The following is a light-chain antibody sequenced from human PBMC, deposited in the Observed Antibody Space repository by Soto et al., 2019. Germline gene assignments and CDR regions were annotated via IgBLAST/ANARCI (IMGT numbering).Light chain of an antibody. CDR2: SNH. J-gene: IGLJ1*01. CDR3: GAWDDGLSGYV. V-gene: IGLV1-47*02. Sequence: QSVLTQPPSASGTPGQRVTISCSGSNSNIGSNSVSWYQQLPGTAPKLLIYSNHQRPSEVPDRFSGSKSDTSASLAISGLRSEDEADYYCGAWDDGLSGYVFGTGTKVTVL. CDR1: NSNIGSNS.